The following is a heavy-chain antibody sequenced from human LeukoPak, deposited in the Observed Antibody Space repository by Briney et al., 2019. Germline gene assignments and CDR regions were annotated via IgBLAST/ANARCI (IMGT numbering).Heavy chain of an antibody. CDR1: GFTVSSNY. CDR2: IYSGGRT. Sequence: GGSLRLSYAASGFTVSSNYMSWVRPAPGKGLEWVSVIYSGGRTHYADSVKGRLTISRDNSKHTLYRQMNSLRAEDTAVYYCARDLGDGSYYYGSGSYYNHYYYYYYGMDVWGQGTTVTVSS. J-gene: IGHJ6*02. CDR3: ARDLGDGSYYYGSGSYYNHYYYYYYGMDV. D-gene: IGHD3-10*01. V-gene: IGHV3-66*01.